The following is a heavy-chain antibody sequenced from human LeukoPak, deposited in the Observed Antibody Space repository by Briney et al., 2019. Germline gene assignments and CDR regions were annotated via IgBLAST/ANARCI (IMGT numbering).Heavy chain of an antibody. J-gene: IGHJ6*03. CDR3: ARVKDPGGYYYYYYMDV. V-gene: IGHV4-34*01. D-gene: IGHD3-16*01. Sequence: SETLSLTCAVFGGSFTDYYWSWIRQPPGKGLEWIGEINDSGSTKYNPSLKSRVTISIDTSKNQFSLKVTSVTAADTAVYYCARVKDPGGYYYYYYMDVWGKGTTVTVSS. CDR2: INDSGST. CDR1: GGSFTDYY.